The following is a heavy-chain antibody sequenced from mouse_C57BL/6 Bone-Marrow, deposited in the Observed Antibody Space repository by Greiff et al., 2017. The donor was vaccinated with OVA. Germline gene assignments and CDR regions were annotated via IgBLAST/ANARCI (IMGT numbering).Heavy chain of an antibody. J-gene: IGHJ4*01. V-gene: IGHV5-6*01. CDR1: GFTFSSYG. CDR3: ARRQRRLRAMDY. CDR2: ISSGGSYT. Sequence: EVQRVESGGDLVKPGGSLKLSCAASGFTFSSYGMSWVRQTPDKRLEWVATISSGGSYTYYPDSVKGRFTISRDNAKNTLYLQMSSLKSEDTAMYYCARRQRRLRAMDYWGQGTSVTVSS. D-gene: IGHD3-2*02.